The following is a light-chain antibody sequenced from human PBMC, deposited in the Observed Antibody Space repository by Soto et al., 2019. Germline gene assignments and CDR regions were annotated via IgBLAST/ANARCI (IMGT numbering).Light chain of an antibody. Sequence: DIVMTQSPDALSVSLGYRATISCKSSQTISYTSINKTYLAWYQQRPGQPPKLLIYWASIRGSGVPDRLSGSGFGTDFTLTISSLQTEDVAVYYCQQYFSYPLTFGGGTKVDIK. V-gene: IGKV4-1*01. CDR3: QQYFSYPLT. CDR2: WAS. CDR1: QTISYTSINKTY. J-gene: IGKJ4*01.